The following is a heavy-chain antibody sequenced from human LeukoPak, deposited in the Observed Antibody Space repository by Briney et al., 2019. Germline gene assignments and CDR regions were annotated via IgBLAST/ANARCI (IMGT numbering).Heavy chain of an antibody. V-gene: IGHV4-31*03. J-gene: IGHJ5*02. CDR3: ARHADPRDWFDP. CDR1: GGSISSGGYY. Sequence: SQTLSLTCTVSGGSISSGGYYWSWIRQHPGKGLEWIGYIYYSGSTNYNPSLKSRVTISVDTSKNQFSLKLNSVTAADTAVYYCARHADPRDWFDPWGQGTLVTVSS. CDR2: IYYSGST.